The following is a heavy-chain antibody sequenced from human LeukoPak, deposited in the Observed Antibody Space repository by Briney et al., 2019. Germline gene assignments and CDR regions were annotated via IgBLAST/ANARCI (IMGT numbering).Heavy chain of an antibody. Sequence: SVKVSCKTSGFTFSTSAVQWVRQARGQRLEWIGWFIVGSGATNYAQSLQGRFTITRDMSTNTAYMELSSLGSEDSAVYYCAAELYGVYTDCCTFHLWGQGTMVTVSS. D-gene: IGHD4-17*01. CDR3: AAELYGVYTDCCTFHL. V-gene: IGHV1-58*01. J-gene: IGHJ3*01. CDR1: GFTFSTSA. CDR2: FIVGSGAT.